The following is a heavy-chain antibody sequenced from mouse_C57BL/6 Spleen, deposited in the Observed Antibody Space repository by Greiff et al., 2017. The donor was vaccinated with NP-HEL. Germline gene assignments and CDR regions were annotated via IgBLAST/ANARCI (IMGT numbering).Heavy chain of an antibody. J-gene: IGHJ1*03. CDR2: ISSGGDYI. CDR3: TRERNCDGSGLCWYFEV. Sequence: EVQLVESGEGLVKPGGSLKLSCAASGFTFSSYAMSWVRQTPEKRLEWVAYISSGGDYIYYADTVKGRFTISRDNARNTLYLQMSSLKSEDTAMYYCTRERNCDGSGLCWYFEVWGTGTTVTVSS. CDR1: GFTFSSYA. D-gene: IGHD1-1*01. V-gene: IGHV5-9-1*02.